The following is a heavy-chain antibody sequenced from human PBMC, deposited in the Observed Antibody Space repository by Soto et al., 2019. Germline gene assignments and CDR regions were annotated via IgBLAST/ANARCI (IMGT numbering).Heavy chain of an antibody. V-gene: IGHV3-48*03. D-gene: IGHD3-22*01. CDR1: GFTFSSYE. CDR2: ISSSGSTI. J-gene: IGHJ4*02. CDR3: ARDRDYYDSSGYCDY. Sequence: PGGSLRLSCAASGFTFSSYEMNWVRQAPGKGLEWVSYISSSGSTIYYADSVKGRFTISRDNAKNSLYLQMNSLRAEDTAVYYCARDRDYYDSSGYCDYWGPGTLVTVSS.